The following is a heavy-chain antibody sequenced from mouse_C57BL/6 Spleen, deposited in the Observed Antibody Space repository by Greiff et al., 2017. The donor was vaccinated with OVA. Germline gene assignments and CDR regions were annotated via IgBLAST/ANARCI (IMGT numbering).Heavy chain of an antibody. CDR2: IYPGDGDT. J-gene: IGHJ4*01. Sequence: QVQLKQSGPELVKPGASVKISCKASGYAFSSSWMNWVKQRPGKGLEWIGRIYPGDGDTNYNGKFKGKATLTADKSSSTAYMQLSSLTSEDSAVYFCARSSLGYAMDYWGQGTSVTVSS. CDR1: GYAFSSSW. V-gene: IGHV1-82*01. CDR3: ARSSLGYAMDY.